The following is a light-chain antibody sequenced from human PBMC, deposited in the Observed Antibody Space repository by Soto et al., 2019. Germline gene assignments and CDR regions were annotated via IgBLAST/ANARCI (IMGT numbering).Light chain of an antibody. CDR2: DVS. CDR3: SSYTSTSTYV. CDR1: SSDVGGYNY. V-gene: IGLV2-14*03. Sequence: QSSLTQPASVSGSPGQSITISYTGTSSDVGGYNYVSWYQQHPGKAPKLIIYDVSNRPSGVSNRFSGSKSGNTASLTISGLQAEDDTDYYCSSYTSTSTYVFGTGTKVTVL. J-gene: IGLJ1*01.